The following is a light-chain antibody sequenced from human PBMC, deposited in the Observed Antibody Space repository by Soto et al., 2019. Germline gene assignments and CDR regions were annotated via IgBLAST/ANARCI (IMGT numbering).Light chain of an antibody. Sequence: QPVLTQPPSASASLGASVTLTCTLSSGYSNYKVDWYQQRPGKGPRFVMRVGTGGIVGSKGDGIPDRFSVLGSGLNRYLTIKNIQEEDESDYHCGADHGSGSNFGAVFGGGTKLTVL. CDR3: GADHGSGSNFGAV. CDR1: SGYSNYK. J-gene: IGLJ2*01. CDR2: VGTGGIVG. V-gene: IGLV9-49*01.